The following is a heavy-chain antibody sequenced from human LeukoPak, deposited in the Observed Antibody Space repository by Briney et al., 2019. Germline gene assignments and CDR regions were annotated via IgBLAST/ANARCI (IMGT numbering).Heavy chain of an antibody. J-gene: IGHJ4*02. CDR2: IWYDSSYI. V-gene: IGHV3-33*01. CDR3: ARDQY. CDR1: GFTFGLYG. Sequence: GGSLRLSCAASGFTFGLYGMHWVRQAPGKGLDWVAVIWYDSSYIYYSDSVKGRFSISRDNPKNTMYLQMNSLRVEDTAVYYCARDQYWGQGTLVTVSS.